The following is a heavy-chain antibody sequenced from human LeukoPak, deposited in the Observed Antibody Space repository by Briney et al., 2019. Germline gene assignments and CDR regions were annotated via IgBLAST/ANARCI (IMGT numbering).Heavy chain of an antibody. CDR2: MSGSGGRT. V-gene: IGHV3-23*01. Sequence: GGSLRLSCAASGFIFSSYAMSWVRQAPGKGLEWVSGMSGSGGRTYYADSVKGRFTVSRDNSKNALYLQMNSLRAEDTAVYYCAKDMGVTAGDAFDIWGQGTMVTVSS. J-gene: IGHJ3*02. D-gene: IGHD2-21*02. CDR3: AKDMGVTAGDAFDI. CDR1: GFIFSSYA.